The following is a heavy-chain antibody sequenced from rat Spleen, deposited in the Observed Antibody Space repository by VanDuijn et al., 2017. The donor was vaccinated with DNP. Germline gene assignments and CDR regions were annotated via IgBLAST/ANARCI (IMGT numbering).Heavy chain of an antibody. D-gene: IGHD1-2*01. CDR3: TTHGSISTISTGAMDV. V-gene: IGHV5S10*01. CDR2: IVYDGSGA. J-gene: IGHJ4*01. CDR1: GFTFSDYS. Sequence: EVQLVESGGGVVQPGNSLKLSCAASGFTFSDYSMAWVRQAPKKGLEWVATIVYDGSGAYYGDSVTGRFTISRDNAKRILYLRMDSLTSEDTATYYCTTHGSISTISTGAMDVWGQGTSVTVSS.